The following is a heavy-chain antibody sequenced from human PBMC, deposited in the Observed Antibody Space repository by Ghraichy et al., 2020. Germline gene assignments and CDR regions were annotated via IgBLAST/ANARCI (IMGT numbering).Heavy chain of an antibody. CDR2: INNDGSDT. CDR3: ARDKPHNWFDP. V-gene: IGHV3-74*01. CDR1: GFTFSNYW. J-gene: IGHJ5*02. Sequence: GGSLRLSCAASGFTFSNYWMHWVRQAPGKGLVWVSRINNDGSDTIYADSVKGRFTISRDNAKNMVYLQMNSLRAEDTALYYCARDKPHNWFDPWGQGTLVIVSS.